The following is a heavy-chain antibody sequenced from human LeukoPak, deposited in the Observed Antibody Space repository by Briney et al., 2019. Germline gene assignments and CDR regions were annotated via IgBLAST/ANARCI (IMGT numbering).Heavy chain of an antibody. Sequence: QPGGSLRLSCAASGFTFSSYGMHWVRQAPGKGLEWVAFIRYDGSNKYYADSMKGRFTISRDNSKNTLYLQMNSLRAEDTAVYYCAKEPRQYYDFWSGFWYDPWGQGTLVTVSS. D-gene: IGHD3-3*01. CDR1: GFTFSSYG. CDR2: IRYDGSNK. J-gene: IGHJ5*02. V-gene: IGHV3-30*02. CDR3: AKEPRQYYDFWSGFWYDP.